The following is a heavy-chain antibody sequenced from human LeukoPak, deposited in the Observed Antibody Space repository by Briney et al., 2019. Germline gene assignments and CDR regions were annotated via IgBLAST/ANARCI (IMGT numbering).Heavy chain of an antibody. J-gene: IGHJ5*02. CDR2: IYYSGST. V-gene: IGHV4-59*08. CDR3: ARHPRGVPYNWFDP. CDR1: GGSISSYY. D-gene: IGHD3-16*01. Sequence: SETLSLTCTVSGGSISSYYWSWIRQPPGKGLEWIRYIYYSGSTNYNPSLKSRVTISVDTSKNQFSLKLSSVTAADTAVYYCARHPRGVPYNWFDPWGQGTLVTVSS.